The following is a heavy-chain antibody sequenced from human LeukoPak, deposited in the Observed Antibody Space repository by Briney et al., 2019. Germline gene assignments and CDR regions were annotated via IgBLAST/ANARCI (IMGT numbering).Heavy chain of an antibody. CDR1: GGSISSSSYY. CDR2: IYYSGST. D-gene: IGHD6-13*01. CDR3: ARHRKQQLVRSYYFDY. V-gene: IGHV4-39*01. Sequence: SETLSLTCTVSGGSISSSSYYWGWIRQPPGKGLEWIGSIYYSGSTYYNPSLKSRVTISVDTSKNQFSLKLSSVTAADTAVYYCARHRKQQLVRSYYFDYWGQGTLVTVSS. J-gene: IGHJ4*02.